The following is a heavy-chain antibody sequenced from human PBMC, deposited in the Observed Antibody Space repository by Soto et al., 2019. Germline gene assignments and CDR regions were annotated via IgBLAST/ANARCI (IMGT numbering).Heavy chain of an antibody. CDR1: GDTFTDYY. CDR3: ARESGGATATLDYYYFYMDI. CDR2: INPNSGVT. Sequence: ASVKVSCKASGDTFTDYYMHWVRQAPGQGLEWMGWINPNSGVTKYAQKFRGWVTMTRDTSIRTVYMELSRLKSDDTAVYYCARESGGATATLDYYYFYMDIWGKGTTVTSP. J-gene: IGHJ6*03. V-gene: IGHV1-2*04. D-gene: IGHD5-12*01.